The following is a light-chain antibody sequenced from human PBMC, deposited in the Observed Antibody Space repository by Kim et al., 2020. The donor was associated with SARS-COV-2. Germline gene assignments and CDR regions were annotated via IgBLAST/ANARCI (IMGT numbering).Light chain of an antibody. J-gene: IGKJ2*01. Sequence: LSPGERATLSCRGSQSVSRSYLGWYQQKPGQGPRLLIYEASTRAPGIPDRFSGSASGTTFTLTISRLEPEDFAVYYCQQYGTSMYTFGQGTKLEI. CDR1: QSVSRSY. CDR2: EAS. CDR3: QQYGTSMYT. V-gene: IGKV3-20*01.